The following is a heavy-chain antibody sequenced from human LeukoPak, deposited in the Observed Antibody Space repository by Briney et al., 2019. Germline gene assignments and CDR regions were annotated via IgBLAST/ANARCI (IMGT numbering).Heavy chain of an antibody. V-gene: IGHV3-23*01. CDR3: AKAPRSLTMPDY. Sequence: GGSLRLSCAASGFTFSSYAMSWVRQAPGKGLEWVSAISGSGGSTYYADSVKGRFAISRDNSKNTLYLQMNSLRAEDTAVYYCAKAPRSLTMPDYWGQGTLVTVSS. CDR1: GFTFSSYA. CDR2: ISGSGGST. J-gene: IGHJ4*02. D-gene: IGHD2-2*01.